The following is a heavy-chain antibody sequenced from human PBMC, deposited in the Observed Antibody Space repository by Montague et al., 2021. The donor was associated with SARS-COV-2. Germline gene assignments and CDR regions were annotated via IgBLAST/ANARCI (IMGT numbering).Heavy chain of an antibody. CDR1: GFTFRSYW. CDR3: VRPLWFGDSDYYFES. CDR2: IRPDGTYT. J-gene: IGHJ4*02. D-gene: IGHD3-10*01. Sequence: SLRLSCAASGFTFRSYWMHWVRQVPGRGLVWVSRIRPDGTYTHYADSVKGRFIISRDNTKNTLSLQMTNLRVDDTAIYFCVRPLWFGDSDYYFESWGQGTLVSVSS. V-gene: IGHV3-74*01.